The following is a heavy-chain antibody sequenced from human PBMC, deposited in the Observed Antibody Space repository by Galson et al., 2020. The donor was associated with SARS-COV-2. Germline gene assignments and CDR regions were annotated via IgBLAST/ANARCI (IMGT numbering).Heavy chain of an antibody. CDR1: GGSISSGDYY. CDR3: AGGLSDRSLWYGGRDYYGMDV. D-gene: IGHD3-10*01. V-gene: IGHV4-30-4*01. Sequence: SETLSLTCTVSGGSISSGDYYWSWIRQPPGKGLEWIGYIYYSGSTYYNPSLKSRVTISVDTSKNQFSLKLSSVTAADTAVYYFAGGLSDRSLWYGGRDYYGMDVWGQGTTVTVSS. J-gene: IGHJ6*02. CDR2: IYYSGST.